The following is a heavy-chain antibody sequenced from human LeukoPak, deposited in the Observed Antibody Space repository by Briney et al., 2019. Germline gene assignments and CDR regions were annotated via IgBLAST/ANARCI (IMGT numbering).Heavy chain of an antibody. CDR3: ARFGDYVAFDI. V-gene: IGHV4-39*07. CDR2: IFYSGST. D-gene: IGHD4-17*01. J-gene: IGHJ3*02. CDR1: GGSISTSSYY. Sequence: SETLSLTCTVSGGSISTSSYYWGWVRQPPGKGLEWIGNIFYSGSTYYSPSLKSRVTISLDTSRNQFSLKLNSVTAADTAVYYCARFGDYVAFDIWGQGTMVTVSS.